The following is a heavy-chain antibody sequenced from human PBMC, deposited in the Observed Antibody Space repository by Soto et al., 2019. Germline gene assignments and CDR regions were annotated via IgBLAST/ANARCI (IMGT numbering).Heavy chain of an antibody. Sequence: QVQLVESGGGVVQPGRSLRLSCAASGFTFSSYAMHWVRQAPGKGLEWVAVISYDGSNKYYADSVKGRFTISRDNSKNTLYLQMNSLRAEETAVYYCARDETYCSSTSCPSYYYGMDVWGQGTTVTVSS. D-gene: IGHD2-2*01. V-gene: IGHV3-30-3*01. J-gene: IGHJ6*02. CDR3: ARDETYCSSTSCPSYYYGMDV. CDR1: GFTFSSYA. CDR2: ISYDGSNK.